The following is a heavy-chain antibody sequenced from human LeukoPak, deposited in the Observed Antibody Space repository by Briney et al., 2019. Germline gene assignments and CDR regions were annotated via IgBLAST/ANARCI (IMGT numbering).Heavy chain of an antibody. CDR1: GFTFSSYG. D-gene: IGHD6-13*01. Sequence: GGSLRLSCAASGFTFSSYGMHWVRQAPGKGLEWVAVISYDGSNKYYADSAKGRFTISRDNSKNTLYLQMNSLRAEDTAVYYCAKDLRAAAVRGYYYYYGMDVWGQGTTVTVSS. J-gene: IGHJ6*02. CDR3: AKDLRAAAVRGYYYYYGMDV. V-gene: IGHV3-30*18. CDR2: ISYDGSNK.